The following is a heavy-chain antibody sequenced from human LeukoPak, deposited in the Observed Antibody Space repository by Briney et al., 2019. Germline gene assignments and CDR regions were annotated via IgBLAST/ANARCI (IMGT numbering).Heavy chain of an antibody. CDR3: SASPDTLTGYSFDF. J-gene: IGHJ4*02. CDR2: ISSSGTSI. Sequence: PGGSLRLSCAASGFTFNTYEMNWVRQAPGEGLEWVSYISSSGTSIYYADSVKGRFTISRDNAKKSLFLQMNSLRAEDTAVYYCSASPDTLTGYSFDFWGQGTLVSVSS. CDR1: GFTFNTYE. V-gene: IGHV3-48*03. D-gene: IGHD3-9*01.